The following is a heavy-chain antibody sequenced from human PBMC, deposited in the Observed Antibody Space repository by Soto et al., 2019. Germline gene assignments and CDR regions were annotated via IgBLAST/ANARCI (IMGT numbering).Heavy chain of an antibody. CDR2: ISYDGSNK. Sequence: GGSLRLSCAASGFTFSSYGMHWVRQAPGKGLEWVAVISYDGSNKYYADSVKGRFTISRDNSKNTLYLQMNSLRAEDTAVYYCAKVWLDYGGNSDRDYWGQGTLVTVSS. V-gene: IGHV3-30*18. D-gene: IGHD4-17*01. CDR1: GFTFSSYG. J-gene: IGHJ4*02. CDR3: AKVWLDYGGNSDRDY.